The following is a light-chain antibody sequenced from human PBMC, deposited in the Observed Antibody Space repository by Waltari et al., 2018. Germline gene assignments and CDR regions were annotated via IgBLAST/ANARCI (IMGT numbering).Light chain of an antibody. CDR1: QNVATH. CDR2: DAS. CDR3: HQRSARDT. V-gene: IGKV3-11*01. J-gene: IGKJ5*01. Sequence: IVLIQFSVTLYLFPGERTILSCRASQNVATHLAWYQQKPGQAPRLLIYDASTRATGIPARFSGSGSGTDFSLTISTLEPEDFAIYYCHQRSARDTFGQGTRLGIK.